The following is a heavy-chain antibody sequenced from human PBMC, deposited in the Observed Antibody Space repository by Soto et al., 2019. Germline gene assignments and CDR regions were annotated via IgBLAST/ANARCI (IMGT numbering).Heavy chain of an antibody. CDR1: GGSFSGYY. V-gene: IGHV4-34*01. CDR3: TRHLVCGTISRGNWFDP. J-gene: IGHJ5*02. D-gene: IGHD3-16*01. CDR2: INHSGST. Sequence: PSETLSLTCAVDGGSFSGYYWSWISQPPGEGLGWIGEINHSGSTNYNPSLKSRVTISVXXXXXXFXLXLXXXTAAXTAVYYCTRHLVCGTISRGNWFDPWGQGTLVTVSS.